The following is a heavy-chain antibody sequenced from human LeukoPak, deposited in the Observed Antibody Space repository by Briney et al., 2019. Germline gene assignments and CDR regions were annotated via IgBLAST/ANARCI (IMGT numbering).Heavy chain of an antibody. CDR2: IYYSGST. Sequence: SETLSLTCAVSGGSISSSSYYWGWIRQPPGKGLEWIGSIYYSGSTYYNPSLKSRVTIFVDTSKNQFSLKLSSVTAADTAVYYCARGQVPTIFGVVRFPRGENYYYYYMDVWGKGTTVTVSS. V-gene: IGHV4-39*01. D-gene: IGHD3-3*01. J-gene: IGHJ6*03. CDR1: GGSISSSSYY. CDR3: ARGQVPTIFGVVRFPRGENYYYYYMDV.